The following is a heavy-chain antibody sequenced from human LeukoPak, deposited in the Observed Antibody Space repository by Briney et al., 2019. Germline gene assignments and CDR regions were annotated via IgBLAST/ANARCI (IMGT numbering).Heavy chain of an antibody. J-gene: IGHJ4*02. V-gene: IGHV1-46*01. D-gene: IGHD2-15*01. CDR1: GYTFTSYY. Sequence: ASVKVSCKASGYTFTSYYMHWVRQAPGQGLEWMGIINPSVGSTSYAQRFQGRVTMTRDTSTSTVYMELSSLRSEDTAVYYCARDPPRQGQKYCSGGSCYSNDYWGQGTLVTVSS. CDR2: INPSVGST. CDR3: ARDPPRQGQKYCSGGSCYSNDY.